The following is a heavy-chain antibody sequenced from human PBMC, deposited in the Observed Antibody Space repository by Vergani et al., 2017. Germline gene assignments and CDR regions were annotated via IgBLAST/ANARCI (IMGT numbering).Heavy chain of an antibody. D-gene: IGHD1-26*01. J-gene: IGHJ6*02. CDR2: SYNSGST. CDR3: AREAGVGAFDYYNYGMDV. CDR1: GGSISSYY. V-gene: IGHV4-59*01. Sequence: QVQLQESGPGLVKPSETLSLTCTVSGGSISSYYWSWIWQPQGKGRERVGYSYNSGSTNYNPYPKSRVTISVDTSKNQFSLELSSVTAADTAVYYCAREAGVGAFDYYNYGMDVWGQGTTVTVSS.